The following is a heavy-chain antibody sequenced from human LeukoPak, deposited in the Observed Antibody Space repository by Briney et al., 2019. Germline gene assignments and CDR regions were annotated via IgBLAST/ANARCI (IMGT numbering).Heavy chain of an antibody. Sequence: GGSLRLSCSTSGFTFSSYGIHTVRQTPGKGLEWVAVISYDGSNKYDADSAKGRFTISRDNSKNTLYLQMNSLRAEDTAVYDCANHDYGDYAVAFDIWGQGTMVTVSS. CDR2: ISYDGSNK. J-gene: IGHJ3*02. V-gene: IGHV3-30*18. D-gene: IGHD4-17*01. CDR1: GFTFSSYG. CDR3: ANHDYGDYAVAFDI.